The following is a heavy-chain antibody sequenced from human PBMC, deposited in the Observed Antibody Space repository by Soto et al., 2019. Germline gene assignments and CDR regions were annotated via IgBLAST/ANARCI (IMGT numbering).Heavy chain of an antibody. D-gene: IGHD6-6*01. CDR1: GFTFSSYW. CDR2: INGDGNIK. CDR3: ARTYSTSSGRAFDM. Sequence: EVQLVESGGDLVQPGGSLRLSCAASGFTFSSYWMHWVRQAPGKGLVWVSRINGDGNIKNYADSVKGRFTISRDNAKNTLYLQMDSLKAGDTAIFYCARTYSTSSGRAFDMWGQGTMVTVSS. J-gene: IGHJ3*02. V-gene: IGHV3-74*01.